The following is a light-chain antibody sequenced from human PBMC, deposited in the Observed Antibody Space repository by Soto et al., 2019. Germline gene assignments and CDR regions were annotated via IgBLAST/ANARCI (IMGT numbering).Light chain of an antibody. V-gene: IGLV2-8*01. J-gene: IGLJ1*01. CDR2: EVD. Sequence: QSVLMQPPSASGSPGQSVTISCTGTSSDVGGYNFVSWYQQHPGKAPKLMIYEVDKRPSGVPDRFSGSKSGNTASLTVSGLQAEDEADYYCISYAVTTSYVFGTGTKVTVL. CDR1: SSDVGGYNF. CDR3: ISYAVTTSYV.